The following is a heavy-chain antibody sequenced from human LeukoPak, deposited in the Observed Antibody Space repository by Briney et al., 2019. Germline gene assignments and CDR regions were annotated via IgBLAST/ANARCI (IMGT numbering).Heavy chain of an antibody. V-gene: IGHV4-59*01. Sequence: PSETLSLTCTVSGGSISSYYWSWIRQPPGKGLEWTGYIYYSGSTNYNPSLKSRVTISVDTSKNQFSLKLSSVTAADTAVYYCARYLGVARLAQNGPFDPWRLGTLVTVSS. CDR1: GGSISSYY. CDR3: ARYLGVARLAQNGPFDP. J-gene: IGHJ5*02. D-gene: IGHD3-16*01. CDR2: IYYSGST.